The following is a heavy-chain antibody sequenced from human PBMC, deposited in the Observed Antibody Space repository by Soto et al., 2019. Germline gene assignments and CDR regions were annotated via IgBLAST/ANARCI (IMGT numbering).Heavy chain of an antibody. CDR3: ARGRKATGAFDP. CDR1: GGSISSYY. V-gene: IGHV4-59*01. Sequence: WETLSLTCAVSGGSISSYYWSWIRQPPGKGLEWIGYIYYSGSTNYNPSLKSRVTISVDTSKNQFSLKLSSVTAADTAVYYCARGRKATGAFDPSGQGPLLTLSS. CDR2: IYYSGST. J-gene: IGHJ5*02. D-gene: IGHD1-1*01.